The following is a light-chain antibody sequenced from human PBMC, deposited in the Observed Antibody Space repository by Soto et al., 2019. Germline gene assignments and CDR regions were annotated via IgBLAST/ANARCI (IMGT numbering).Light chain of an antibody. V-gene: IGKV3-20*01. CDR3: QQYGTSPPT. Sequence: EVVLTQSPGTLSFSPGEIATLSFRASQSVSSRDLAWYQQKPGQSPRLLISGASSRATGIPDRFSGSGSGTDFTLTISRLEPEDFAVFYCQQYGTSPPTFGQGTKVDIK. CDR1: QSVSSRD. CDR2: GAS. J-gene: IGKJ1*01.